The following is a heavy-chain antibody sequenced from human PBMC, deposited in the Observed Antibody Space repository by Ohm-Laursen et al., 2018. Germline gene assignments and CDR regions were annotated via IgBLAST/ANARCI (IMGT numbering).Heavy chain of an antibody. Sequence: SSVKVSCKASGGTFSSYAISWVRQAPGQGLEWMGGIIPIFGTANYAQKFQGRVTITADESTSTAYMELSSLRSEDTAVYYCARDSPRVPAASGGRFDPWGQGTLVTGSS. CDR2: IIPIFGTA. CDR3: ARDSPRVPAASGGRFDP. V-gene: IGHV1-69*01. CDR1: GGTFSSYA. J-gene: IGHJ5*02. D-gene: IGHD2-2*01.